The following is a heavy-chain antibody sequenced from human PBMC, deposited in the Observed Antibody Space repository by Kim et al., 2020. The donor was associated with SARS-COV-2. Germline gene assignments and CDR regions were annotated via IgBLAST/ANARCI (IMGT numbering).Heavy chain of an antibody. V-gene: IGHV1-69*13. CDR3: AIWEYYDILTGHQYYGMDV. CDR2: IIPIFGTA. D-gene: IGHD3-9*01. J-gene: IGHJ6*02. Sequence: SVKVSCKASGGTFSSYAITWVRQAPGQGLEWMGGIIPIFGTANYAQKFQGRVTITADESTSTAYMELSSLRSEDTAVYYCAIWEYYDILTGHQYYGMDVWGQGTTVTVSS. CDR1: GGTFSSYA.